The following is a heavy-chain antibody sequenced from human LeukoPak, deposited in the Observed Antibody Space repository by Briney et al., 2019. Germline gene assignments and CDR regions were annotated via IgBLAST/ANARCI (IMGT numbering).Heavy chain of an antibody. V-gene: IGHV3-9*01. Sequence: GRSLRLSCAASGFTFDDYAMHWVRQAPGKGLEWVSGISWNSGSIGYADSVKGRFTISRDNARNSLYLQMNSLRAEDTALYYCAKNCYFDYWGQGTLVTVSS. CDR1: GFTFDDYA. CDR2: ISWNSGSI. J-gene: IGHJ4*02. CDR3: AKNCYFDY.